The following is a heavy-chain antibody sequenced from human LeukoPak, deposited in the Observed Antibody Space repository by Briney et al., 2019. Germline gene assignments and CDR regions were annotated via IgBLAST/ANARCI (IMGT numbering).Heavy chain of an antibody. D-gene: IGHD6-6*01. Sequence: SETLSLTCAVYGGSFSGYYWSWIRQPPGKGLEWIGEINHSGSTNYNPYLKSRVTISVDTSKNQFSLKLSSVTAADTAVYYCARGTGSIAARSPYYYYGMDVWGQGTTVTVSS. CDR1: GGSFSGYY. CDR3: ARGTGSIAARSPYYYYGMDV. CDR2: INHSGST. J-gene: IGHJ6*02. V-gene: IGHV4-34*01.